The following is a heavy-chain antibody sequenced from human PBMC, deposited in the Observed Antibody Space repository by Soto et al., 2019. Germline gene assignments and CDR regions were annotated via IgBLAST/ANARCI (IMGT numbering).Heavy chain of an antibody. Sequence: EVQLLESGGGLVQPGGSLRLSCAASGFTFSSYGMSWVRQAPGQGLEYVSALSDSGGGTYYADSVKGRFTISRDNSKNTLDLQMINLGAEDTAVYYCEKEMGARKPFDYWGQGTLVTVSS. CDR3: EKEMGARKPFDY. J-gene: IGHJ4*02. CDR1: GFTFSSYG. CDR2: LSDSGGGT. D-gene: IGHD1-26*01. V-gene: IGHV3-23*01.